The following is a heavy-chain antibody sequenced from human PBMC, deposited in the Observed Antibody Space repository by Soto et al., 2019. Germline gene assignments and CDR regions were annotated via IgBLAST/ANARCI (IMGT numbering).Heavy chain of an antibody. CDR2: ISGSGDST. Sequence: EVQLLESGGGLVQPGGSLRLSCAASGFTFSSYAMSWVRQAPGKGLEWVSGISGSGDSTYYADSVQGRLTISRDNSKNTLYLQMNSLRAEDTAVYDCAKRLAPDYWGQGTLVTVSS. CDR1: GFTFSSYA. J-gene: IGHJ4*02. CDR3: AKRLAPDY. V-gene: IGHV3-23*01. D-gene: IGHD3-9*01.